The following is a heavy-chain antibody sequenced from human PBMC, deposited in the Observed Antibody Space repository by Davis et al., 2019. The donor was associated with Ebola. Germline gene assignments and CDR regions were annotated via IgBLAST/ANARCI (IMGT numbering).Heavy chain of an antibody. CDR3: AHHGTTFGYIEY. CDR1: GGSISSGTYY. J-gene: IGHJ4*01. D-gene: IGHD1-14*01. Sequence: SETLSLTCSVSGGSISSGTYYWGWVRQPPGKGLEWIGAIYYNGRTYYKSSLEGRVTISLDTSKNQFSLKLRSVTAADTALYYCAHHGTTFGYIEYWGQGVLVTVSS. V-gene: IGHV4-39*07. CDR2: IYYNGRT.